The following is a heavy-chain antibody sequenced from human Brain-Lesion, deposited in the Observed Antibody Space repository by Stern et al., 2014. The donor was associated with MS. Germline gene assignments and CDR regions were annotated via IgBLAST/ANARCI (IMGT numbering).Heavy chain of an antibody. V-gene: IGHV1-69*06. CDR2: IIPIFGSP. Sequence: QVQLGQSGPEVKKPGSSVQVSCKASGGTFGTYPITWLRQAPGQGLEWMGRIIPIFGSPNYAQKFQGRVTITAYRSTTTVYMKLSSLKSDDAAVYYCAKDGPALVTNWFDPWGRGTLVTVSS. J-gene: IGHJ5*02. D-gene: IGHD5-18*01. CDR1: GGTFGTYP. CDR3: AKDGPALVTNWFDP.